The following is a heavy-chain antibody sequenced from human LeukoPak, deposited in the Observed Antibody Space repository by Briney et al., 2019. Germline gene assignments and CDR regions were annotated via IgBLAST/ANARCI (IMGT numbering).Heavy chain of an antibody. Sequence: GRSLRLSCAASGFTFSSYAMHWVRQAPGKGLEWVAVISYDGGNKYYADSVKGRFTISRDNSKNTLYLQMNSLRAEDTAVYYCARDVAGASNWFDPWGQGTLVTVSS. V-gene: IGHV3-30-3*01. J-gene: IGHJ5*02. CDR1: GFTFSSYA. D-gene: IGHD1-14*01. CDR2: ISYDGGNK. CDR3: ARDVAGASNWFDP.